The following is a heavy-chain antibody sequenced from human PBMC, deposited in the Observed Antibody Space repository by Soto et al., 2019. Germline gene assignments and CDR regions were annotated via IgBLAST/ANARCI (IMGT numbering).Heavy chain of an antibody. V-gene: IGHV4-59*08. Sequence: SETLSLTCTVSGASISGYYWSWLRQPPGKGLEWIGYIYNIIGSTSYNPSLRSRVTMSIDTSQEQFSLRLSSVTATDTAVYYCARSHIVPRLLMYPYDYWGQGTLVTVSS. J-gene: IGHJ4*02. CDR1: GASISGYY. CDR2: IYNIIGST. CDR3: ARSHIVPRLLMYPYDY. D-gene: IGHD6-6*01.